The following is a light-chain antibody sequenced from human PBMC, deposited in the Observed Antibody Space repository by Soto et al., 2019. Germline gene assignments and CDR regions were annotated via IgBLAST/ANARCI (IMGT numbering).Light chain of an antibody. V-gene: IGKV3-15*01. J-gene: IGKJ4*01. CDR2: DTS. Sequence: VLPQSTATLSVSPGKRTTLSCRASQNVATNLAWYQQRPGQAPRLLIYDTSTRATGVPTRFSGSRSGAEFTLTINSLQSEDFAVYYCRPYNNWPLTFAGVAKVDI. CDR1: QNVATN. CDR3: RPYNNWPLT.